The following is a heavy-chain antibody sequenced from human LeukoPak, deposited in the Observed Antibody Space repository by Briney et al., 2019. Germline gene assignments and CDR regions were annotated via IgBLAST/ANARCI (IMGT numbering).Heavy chain of an antibody. D-gene: IGHD4-23*01. V-gene: IGHV3-74*01. J-gene: IGHJ4*02. Sequence: GGSLRLSCAASGFTFSSYWMNWVRQAPGKGLVWVSRIASDGSSTTYADSVKGRFSIPRDNAKNTLYLQMNGLRVEDTAVYYCARGRPHGNDYWGQGTLVTVSS. CDR2: IASDGSST. CDR3: ARGRPHGNDY. CDR1: GFTFSSYW.